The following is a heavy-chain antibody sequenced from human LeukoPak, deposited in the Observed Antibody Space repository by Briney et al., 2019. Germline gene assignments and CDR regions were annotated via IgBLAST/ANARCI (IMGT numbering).Heavy chain of an antibody. CDR2: INAGNGNT. V-gene: IGHV1-3*01. D-gene: IGHD6-19*01. CDR3: ARPVMYSSGPFDY. J-gene: IGHJ4*02. CDR1: GYTFTSYA. Sequence: ASVKVSCKASGYTFTSYAMHWVRQAPGQRLEWMGWINAGNGNTKYSQKIQGRVTITRDTSASTAYMELSSLRSEDTAVYYCARPVMYSSGPFDYWGQGTLVTVSS.